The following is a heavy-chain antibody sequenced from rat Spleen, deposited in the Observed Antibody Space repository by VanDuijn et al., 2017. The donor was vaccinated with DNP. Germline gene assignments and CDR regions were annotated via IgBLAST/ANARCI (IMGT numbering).Heavy chain of an antibody. CDR1: GFTFSDYY. D-gene: IGHD1-1*01. J-gene: IGHJ3*01. V-gene: IGHV5-22*01. Sequence: EVQLVESGGDLVQPGRSLKLSCAASGFTFSDYYMAWVRQTPTKGLEWVAYIRYDGYSTYFGDSVKGRFTISRDNARNTLHLQMNSLRSEDMATYYCARPMDFYSGGFAYWGQGTLVTVSS. CDR3: ARPMDFYSGGFAY. CDR2: IRYDGYST.